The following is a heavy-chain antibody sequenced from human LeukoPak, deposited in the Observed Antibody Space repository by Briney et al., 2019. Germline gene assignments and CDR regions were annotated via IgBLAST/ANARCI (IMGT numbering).Heavy chain of an antibody. CDR2: ISYDGSNK. J-gene: IGHJ4*02. V-gene: IGHV3-30*01. CDR3: ARDRKKRHGTGIVGAPFDY. Sequence: GGSLRLSCAASGFTFSSSAMHWVRQAPGKGLEWVAVISYDGSNKYYADSVKGRFTISRDNSKNTLYLHMNSLRAEDTAVYYCARDRKKRHGTGIVGAPFDYWGQGTLVTVSS. CDR1: GFTFSSSA. D-gene: IGHD1-26*01.